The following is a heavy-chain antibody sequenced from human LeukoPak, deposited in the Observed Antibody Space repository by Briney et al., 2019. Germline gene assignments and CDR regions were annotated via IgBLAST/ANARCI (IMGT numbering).Heavy chain of an antibody. J-gene: IGHJ6*02. CDR2: IYYSGST. Sequence: SETLSLTCTVSGGSISSSSYYWGWIRQPPGKGLEWIGSIYYSGSTYYNPSLKSRVTISVDTSKNQISLKLSSVTAADTAVYYCARRGMMNYYYYGMDVWGQGTTVTVSS. CDR1: GGSISSSSYY. D-gene: IGHD3-16*01. CDR3: ARRGMMNYYYYGMDV. V-gene: IGHV4-39*01.